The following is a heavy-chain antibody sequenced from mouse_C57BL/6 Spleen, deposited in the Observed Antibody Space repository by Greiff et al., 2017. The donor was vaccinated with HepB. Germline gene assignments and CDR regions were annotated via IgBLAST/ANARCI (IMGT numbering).Heavy chain of an antibody. D-gene: IGHD2-3*01. Sequence: EVKLVESGEGLVKPGGSLKLSCAASGFTFSSYAMSWVRQTPEKRLEWVAYISSGGDYIYYADTVKGRFTISRDNARNTLYLQMSSLKSEDTAMYYCTRANDGYYPYYFDYWGQGTTLTVSS. CDR1: GFTFSSYA. J-gene: IGHJ2*01. CDR2: ISSGGDYI. V-gene: IGHV5-9-1*02. CDR3: TRANDGYYPYYFDY.